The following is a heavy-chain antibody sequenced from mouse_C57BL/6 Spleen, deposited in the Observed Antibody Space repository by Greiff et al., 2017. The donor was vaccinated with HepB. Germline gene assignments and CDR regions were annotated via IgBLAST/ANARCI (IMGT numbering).Heavy chain of an antibody. CDR3: ASYSSGYWFAY. CDR1: GFNIKNTY. J-gene: IGHJ3*01. CDR2: IDPANGNT. Sequence: VQLQQSVAELVRPGASVKLSCTASGFNIKNTYMPWVKQRPEKGLEWIGRIDPANGNTKYAPKFQGKATITADTSSNTAYLQLSSLTSEDTAIYYCASYSSGYWFAYWGQGTLVTVSA. D-gene: IGHD3-2*02. V-gene: IGHV14-3*01.